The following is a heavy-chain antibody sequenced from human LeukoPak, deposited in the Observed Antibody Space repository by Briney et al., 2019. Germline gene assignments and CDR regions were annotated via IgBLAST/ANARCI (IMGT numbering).Heavy chain of an antibody. V-gene: IGHV4-59*08. Sequence: SGTLSLTCTVSGGSISSYYWSWIRQPPGKGLEWIGYIYYSGSTNYNPSLKSRVTISVDTSKNQFSLKLSSVTAADTAVYYCARLPVAAAGRGYYYYYGMDVWGQGTTVTVSS. CDR1: GGSISSYY. J-gene: IGHJ6*02. CDR2: IYYSGST. CDR3: ARLPVAAAGRGYYYYYGMDV. D-gene: IGHD6-13*01.